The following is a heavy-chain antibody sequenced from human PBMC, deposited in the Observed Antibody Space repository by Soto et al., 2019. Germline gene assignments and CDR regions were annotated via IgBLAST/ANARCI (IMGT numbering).Heavy chain of an antibody. Sequence: PSETLSLTCTVSGGSISSGGYYWSWIRQHPGKGLEWIGYIYYSGSTYYNPSLKSRVTISVDTSKNQFSLKLSSVTAADTAVYYCARFSSTSCYGCFDYWGQGTLVTVSS. CDR3: ARFSSTSCYGCFDY. D-gene: IGHD2-2*01. V-gene: IGHV4-31*03. CDR1: GGSISSGGYY. CDR2: IYYSGST. J-gene: IGHJ4*02.